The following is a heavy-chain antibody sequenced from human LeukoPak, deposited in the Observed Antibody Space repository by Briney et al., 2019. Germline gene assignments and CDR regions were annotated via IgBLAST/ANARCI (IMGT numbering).Heavy chain of an antibody. J-gene: IGHJ4*02. D-gene: IGHD3/OR15-3a*01. CDR2: ISASGGST. CDR3: AKGDWLHSDH. Sequence: GGSLRLSCAASGFSFSSYAMSWVRQAPRNGLEWVSTISASGGSTNYADSVKGRFTVSRDNSKNTLYLQMNSLRADDTAVYSCAKGDWLHSDHWGQGTLDTVSS. V-gene: IGHV3-23*01. CDR1: GFSFSSYA.